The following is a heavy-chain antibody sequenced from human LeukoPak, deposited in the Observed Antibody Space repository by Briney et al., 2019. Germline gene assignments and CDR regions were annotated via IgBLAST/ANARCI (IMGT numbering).Heavy chain of an antibody. CDR3: AREGGMRYCSGGSCYSLPAFGFDP. J-gene: IGHJ5*02. V-gene: IGHV1-2*02. D-gene: IGHD2-15*01. CDR2: INPNSGGT. CDR1: GYTFTRYY. Sequence: ASVKDSCKASGYTFTRYYMHWVRQAPGQGHEWMGWINPNSGGTNYEQKFQSSVTMTRATSISTAYMELSRLRSDDTAVYYCAREGGMRYCSGGSCYSLPAFGFDPWGQGTLVTVSS.